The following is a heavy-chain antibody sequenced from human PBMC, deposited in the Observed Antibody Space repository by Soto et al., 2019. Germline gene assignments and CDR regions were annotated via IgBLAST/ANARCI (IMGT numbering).Heavy chain of an antibody. D-gene: IGHD3-22*01. V-gene: IGHV1-69*12. CDR1: GGTFSSYA. Sequence: QVQLVQSGAEVKKPGSSVKVSCKASGGTFSSYAISWVRQAPGQGLEWMGGIIPIFGTANYAQKFQGRVTLTADDSTSTAYMELSSLRSEDTAVYYCARVAMGSSGYYYYYFDYWGQGTLVTVSS. CDR3: ARVAMGSSGYYYYYFDY. J-gene: IGHJ4*02. CDR2: IIPIFGTA.